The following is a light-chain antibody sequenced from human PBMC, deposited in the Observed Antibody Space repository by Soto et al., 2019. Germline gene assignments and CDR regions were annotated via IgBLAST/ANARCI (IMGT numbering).Light chain of an antibody. CDR1: QSVSRSY. V-gene: IGKV3-20*01. CDR2: GAS. CDR3: QQYGRSMYT. J-gene: IGKJ2*01. Sequence: EIVLTQSPGTLSLSPGERATLSCRASQSVSRSYLAWYQQKPGQAPRLLIYGASSRATGIPDRFSGSRSGTDFTLTISRLEPEDFAVYYCQQYGRSMYTFGKGTKLEIK.